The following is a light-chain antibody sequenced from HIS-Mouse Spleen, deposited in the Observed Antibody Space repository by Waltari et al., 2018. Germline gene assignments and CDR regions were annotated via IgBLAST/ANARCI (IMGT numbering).Light chain of an antibody. CDR3: QQFNSYPYT. CDR1: QGISSA. Sequence: AIQLTQSPSSLSASVGDRVTITCRASQGISSALAWYQQKPGKAPKLLIYDASSLESGVPTRFSGSGSGTDFTLTISSLQPEDVATYYCQQFNSYPYTFGQGTKLEIK. CDR2: DAS. J-gene: IGKJ2*01. V-gene: IGKV1-13*02.